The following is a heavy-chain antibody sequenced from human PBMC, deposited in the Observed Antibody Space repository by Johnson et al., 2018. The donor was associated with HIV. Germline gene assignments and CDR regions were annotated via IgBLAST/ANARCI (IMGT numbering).Heavy chain of an antibody. V-gene: IGHV3-66*02. CDR3: ARRKAPYDAFDI. Sequence: VQLVESGGGLVQPGGSLRLSCAASGFTVSSNYMSWVRQAPGKGLEWVSVIFSGGITYYADSVKGRFTISRDNSKNTLYLQMGSLRAEDMAVYYCARRKAPYDAFDIWGQGTMVTVSS. CDR1: GFTVSSNY. D-gene: IGHD6-6*01. J-gene: IGHJ3*02. CDR2: IFSGGIT.